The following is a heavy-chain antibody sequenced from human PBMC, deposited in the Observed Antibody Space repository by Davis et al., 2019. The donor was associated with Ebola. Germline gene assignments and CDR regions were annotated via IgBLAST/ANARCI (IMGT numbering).Heavy chain of an antibody. D-gene: IGHD1-1*01. CDR2: IYPGDSDT. J-gene: IGHJ2*01. Sequence: KVSCKGSGYSFTSYWIGWVRQMPGKGLEWMGIIYPGDSDTRYSPSFQGQVTISADKSISTAYLQWSSLKASDTAMYYCARLRGLTPTDTHWYFDLWGRGTLVTVSS. CDR1: GYSFTSYW. CDR3: ARLRGLTPTDTHWYFDL. V-gene: IGHV5-51*01.